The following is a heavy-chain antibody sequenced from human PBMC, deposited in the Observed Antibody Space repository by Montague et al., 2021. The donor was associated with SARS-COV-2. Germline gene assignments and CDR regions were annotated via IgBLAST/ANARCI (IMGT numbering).Heavy chain of an antibody. Sequence: PALVKPTQTLTLTCTFSGFSLSTSGMCVSWIRQPPGKALEWLARIDWDDDKYYSTSLKTRLTISKDTSKNQVVLTMTNMAPVDTATYYCARVTAGIVAYDYWGQGTLVTVSS. J-gene: IGHJ4*02. CDR3: ARVTAGIVAYDY. CDR2: IDWDDDK. D-gene: IGHD5-12*01. V-gene: IGHV2-70*11. CDR1: GFSLSTSGMC.